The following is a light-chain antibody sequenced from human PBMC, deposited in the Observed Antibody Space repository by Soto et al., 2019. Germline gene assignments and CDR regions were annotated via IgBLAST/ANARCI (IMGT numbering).Light chain of an antibody. J-gene: IGLJ1*01. CDR2: EVS. Sequence: QSALTQPASVSGSPGQSITISCTGTSSDVGGYKFVSWYQQHPGTAPKLMIYEVSNRPSGVSSRFSGSKSGNTASLTISGLQAEDEADYFCGSYTGSIYAFGHGTKLTVL. CDR1: SSDVGGYKF. V-gene: IGLV2-14*01. CDR3: GSYTGSIYA.